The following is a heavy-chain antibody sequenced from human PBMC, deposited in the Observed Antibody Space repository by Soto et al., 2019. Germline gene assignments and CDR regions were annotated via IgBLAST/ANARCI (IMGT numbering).Heavy chain of an antibody. D-gene: IGHD2-15*01. J-gene: IGHJ6*02. CDR2: IHYSGST. CDR3: ARGGWSMDV. V-gene: IGHV4-59*11. CDR1: GASISSLY. Sequence: QVQLQESGPGLVKPSETLSLTCTISGASISSLYWSWVRQPPGKGLEWIGYIHYSGSTHYNPSLKSRVTILVDTSKNQFSLRLSSVTAADTAVYYCARGGWSMDVWGQGTTVTVSS.